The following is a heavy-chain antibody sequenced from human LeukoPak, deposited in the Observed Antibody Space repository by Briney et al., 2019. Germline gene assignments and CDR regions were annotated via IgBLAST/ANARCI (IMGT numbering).Heavy chain of an antibody. CDR1: GGSIKNFY. V-gene: IGHV4-59*01. Sequence: PSETLSLTCTVSGGSIKNFYWSWIRQSPGKGLEWLGYIYNNGNTNYNASLKSRVIMSIDTSKNQFSLKVTSVTAADTAIYYCARVLRGAYCGGDCYRFDYWGQGMLVIVSS. CDR2: IYNNGNT. D-gene: IGHD2-21*02. J-gene: IGHJ4*02. CDR3: ARVLRGAYCGGDCYRFDY.